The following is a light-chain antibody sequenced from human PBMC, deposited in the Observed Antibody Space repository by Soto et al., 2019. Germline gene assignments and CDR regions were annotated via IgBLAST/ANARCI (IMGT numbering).Light chain of an antibody. V-gene: IGKV3-15*01. CDR2: GAS. Sequence: EIVMTQSPATLPVSPGERATLSCRASQSVSSNLAWHQHKPVQAPRLLIYGASTRANGIPARFSCSGSGTEITLTISGLQSEDFAVYYCQQYNNWRWTFGQWTKVEIK. CDR3: QQYNNWRWT. CDR1: QSVSSN. J-gene: IGKJ1*01.